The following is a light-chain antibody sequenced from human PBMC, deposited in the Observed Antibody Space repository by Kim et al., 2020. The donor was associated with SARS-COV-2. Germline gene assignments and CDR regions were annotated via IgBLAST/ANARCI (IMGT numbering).Light chain of an antibody. CDR3: QSYDSSLIGLV. J-gene: IGLJ2*01. V-gene: IGLV1-40*01. CDR2: GNS. Sequence: QRVTISCTGSSSNFGAGFDVHWYQHLPGTTPKLLIYGNSNRPSGVPDRFSGSKSGTSASLAITGLQAEDEADYYCQSYDSSLIGLVFGGGTQLTVL. CDR1: SSNFGAGFD.